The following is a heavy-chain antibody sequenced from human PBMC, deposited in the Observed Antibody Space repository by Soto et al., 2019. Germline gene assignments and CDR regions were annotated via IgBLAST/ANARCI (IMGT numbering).Heavy chain of an antibody. J-gene: IGHJ3*02. Sequence: GGSLRLSCAASGFTFSSYGMHWVRQAPGKGLEWVAVIWYDGSNKYYADSVKGRFTISRDNSKNTLYLQMNSLRAEDTAVYYCARDHLGRGGAFDIWGQGTMVTVSS. CDR2: IWYDGSNK. V-gene: IGHV3-33*01. D-gene: IGHD3-10*01. CDR3: ARDHLGRGGAFDI. CDR1: GFTFSSYG.